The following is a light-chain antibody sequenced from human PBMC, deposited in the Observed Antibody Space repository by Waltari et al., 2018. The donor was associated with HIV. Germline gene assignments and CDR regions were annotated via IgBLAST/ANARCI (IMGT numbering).Light chain of an antibody. J-gene: IGLJ1*01. CDR1: RSNIGAGYL. CDR3: QSHDSSLSGYV. Sequence: SVLTQPPSVSWAPGPRVTISCPGGRSNIGAGYLVHWYQQLPGTAPKLLIYGNSNRPSGVPDRFSGSKSGTSASLAITGLQAEDEADYHCQSHDSSLSGYVFGTGTKVTVL. CDR2: GNS. V-gene: IGLV1-40*01.